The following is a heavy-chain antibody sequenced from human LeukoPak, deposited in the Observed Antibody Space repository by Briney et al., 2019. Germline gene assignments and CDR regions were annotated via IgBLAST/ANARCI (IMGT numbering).Heavy chain of an antibody. D-gene: IGHD6-19*01. V-gene: IGHV3-15*07. CDR1: GLIFSEAW. CDR3: TTEPDSSGWYGDS. J-gene: IGHJ5*01. Sequence: GGSLRLSCVGSGLIFSEAWMNWVRQVPGKGLEWVGRIKSKGGGGTVDHAAPVKGRSIISRDDSENTVFLQMNNLKTEDTAVYYCTTEPDSSGWYGDSWGQGTLVAVSS. CDR2: IKSKGGGGTV.